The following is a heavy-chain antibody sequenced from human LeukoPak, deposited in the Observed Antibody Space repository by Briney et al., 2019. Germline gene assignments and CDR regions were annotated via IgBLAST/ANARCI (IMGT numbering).Heavy chain of an antibody. Sequence: SETLSLTCTVSGGSISGYYWSWIRQPPGKGLEWIGSIYHSGSTYYNPSLKSRVTISVDTSKNQFSLKPSSVTAADTAVYYCATAPHVNYFDFWGQGALVTVST. CDR3: ATAPHVNYFDF. CDR1: GGSISGYY. J-gene: IGHJ4*02. D-gene: IGHD2/OR15-2a*01. CDR2: IYHSGST. V-gene: IGHV4-38-2*02.